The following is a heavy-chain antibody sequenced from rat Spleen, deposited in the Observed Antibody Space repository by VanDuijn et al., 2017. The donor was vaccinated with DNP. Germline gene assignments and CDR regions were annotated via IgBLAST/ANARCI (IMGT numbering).Heavy chain of an antibody. Sequence: EVQLVESGGGLVQPGNSLKLSCAASGFTFSNFYMAWVRQAPAKGLEWVASISTGGGNTYYRDSVKGRFTLSRENAKSTLYLQMDSLRSEDTATYYCTTDFERGYWGQGVMVTVSS. CDR2: ISTGGGNT. D-gene: IGHD1-11*01. J-gene: IGHJ2*01. V-gene: IGHV5S23*01. CDR3: TTDFERGY. CDR1: GFTFSNFY.